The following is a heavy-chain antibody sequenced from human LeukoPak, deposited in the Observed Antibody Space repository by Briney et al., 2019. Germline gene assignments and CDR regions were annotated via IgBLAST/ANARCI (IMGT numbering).Heavy chain of an antibody. V-gene: IGHV3-33*01. D-gene: IGHD5-12*01. J-gene: IGHJ4*02. CDR3: ARDSRAGRGYSGNFDY. Sequence: GRSLRLSCAASGFTFSSYGMHWVRQAPGKGLEWVAVIWYDGSNKYYADSVKGRFTISRDNSKNTLYLQMNSLRAEDTAVYYCARDSRAGRGYSGNFDYWGQGTLVTVSS. CDR1: GFTFSSYG. CDR2: IWYDGSNK.